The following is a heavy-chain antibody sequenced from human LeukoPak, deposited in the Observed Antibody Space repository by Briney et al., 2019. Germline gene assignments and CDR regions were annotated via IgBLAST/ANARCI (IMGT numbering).Heavy chain of an antibody. D-gene: IGHD3-9*01. CDR3: VKNDPADWYYFDY. CDR2: INGRGGST. J-gene: IGHJ4*02. Sequence: SGGSLRFSCAASGFTFSNYAMNGVRQAPGKGLEWVSAINGRGGSTFYADSVKGRFTISRDNSKNTLYLQMNTLRAEDTAVYYCVKNDPADWYYFDYWGQGTLVTVSS. CDR1: GFTFSNYA. V-gene: IGHV3-23*01.